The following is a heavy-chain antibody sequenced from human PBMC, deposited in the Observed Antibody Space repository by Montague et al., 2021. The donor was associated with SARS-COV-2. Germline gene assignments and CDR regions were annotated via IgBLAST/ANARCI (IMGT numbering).Heavy chain of an antibody. J-gene: IGHJ4*02. CDR1: GGSISRYY. CDR2: IYYSGST. D-gene: IGHD3-9*01. Sequence: SETLSLTCIVSGGSISRYYWNWIRQPPGKGLEWIAYIYYSGSTNYNPSLKSRVTISVDMSKNQFSLKLSSVTAADTAVYYCARSRENYNILTGYPYYFDYWGQGTLVTVSS. CDR3: ARSRENYNILTGYPYYFDY. V-gene: IGHV4-59*01.